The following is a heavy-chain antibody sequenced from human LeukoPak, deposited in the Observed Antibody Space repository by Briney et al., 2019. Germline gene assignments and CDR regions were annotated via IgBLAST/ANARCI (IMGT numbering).Heavy chain of an antibody. D-gene: IGHD5-24*01. V-gene: IGHV3-33*01. CDR1: GFTFSRYG. Sequence: GRSLRLSCAASGFTFSRYGMHWVRQAPGKGLERVAIIWYDGSNKYYADSVKGRFTISRDNSKNTLDLQMNSLRADDTAVYYCAREGEMATTSGSHLDIWGQGTMVAVSS. J-gene: IGHJ3*02. CDR3: AREGEMATTSGSHLDI. CDR2: IWYDGSNK.